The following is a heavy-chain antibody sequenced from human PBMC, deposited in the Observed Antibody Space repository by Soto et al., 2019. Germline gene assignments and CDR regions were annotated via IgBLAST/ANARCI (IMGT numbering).Heavy chain of an antibody. CDR1: GGSFSGYY. V-gene: IGHV4-34*01. CDR3: ARCREQLVSKGWFDP. Sequence: QVQLQQWGAGLLKPSETLSLTCAVYGGSFSGYYWSWIRQPPGKGLEWIGEINHSGSTNYNPSLKSRVTISVDTSKNQFSLKLSSVTAADTAVYYCARCREQLVSKGWFDPWGQGTLVTVSS. D-gene: IGHD6-6*01. CDR2: INHSGST. J-gene: IGHJ5*02.